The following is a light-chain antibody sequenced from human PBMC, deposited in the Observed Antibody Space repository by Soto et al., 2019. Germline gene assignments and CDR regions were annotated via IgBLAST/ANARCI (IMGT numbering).Light chain of an antibody. CDR3: QQYGSSPYT. J-gene: IGKJ2*01. CDR1: QSVRNNY. V-gene: IGKV3-20*01. Sequence: EILLTQSPGTLSLSPGERATLSCRASQSVRNNYLAWYQQEPGQAPRLLIYGASGRATGIPDRFSGSGSGTDFTLTISRLEPEYFAVYYCQQYGSSPYTFGQGTKLEI. CDR2: GAS.